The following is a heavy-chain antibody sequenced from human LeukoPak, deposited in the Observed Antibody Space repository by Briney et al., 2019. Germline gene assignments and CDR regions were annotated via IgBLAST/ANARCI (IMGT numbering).Heavy chain of an antibody. V-gene: IGHV3-21*01. D-gene: IGHD2-2*01. Sequence: GGSLRLSRAASGFTFSSYAMNWVRQAPGKGLEWVSSISSSSGYIFYADSVKGRFTISRDNSKKIVYLQMDSLRVDDTAVYYCARGGYQPYYYMDVWGTGTTVTVSS. CDR2: ISSSSGYI. CDR3: ARGGYQPYYYMDV. J-gene: IGHJ6*03. CDR1: GFTFSSYA.